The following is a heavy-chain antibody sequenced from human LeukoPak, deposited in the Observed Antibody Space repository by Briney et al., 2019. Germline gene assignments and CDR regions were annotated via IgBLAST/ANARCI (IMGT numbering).Heavy chain of an antibody. J-gene: IGHJ4*02. CDR1: GGSFSGYY. D-gene: IGHD3-10*01. V-gene: IGHV4-34*01. CDR3: ARGAMVRGVIYYFDY. CDR2: INHSGST. Sequence: SETLSLTCAVYGGSFSGYYWSWIRQPPGKGLEWIGEINHSGSTNYNPSLKSQVTISVDTSKNQFSLKLSSVTAADTAVYYCARGAMVRGVIYYFDYWGQGTLVTVSS.